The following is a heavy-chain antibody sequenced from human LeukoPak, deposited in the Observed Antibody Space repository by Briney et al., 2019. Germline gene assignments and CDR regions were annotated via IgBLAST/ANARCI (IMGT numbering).Heavy chain of an antibody. D-gene: IGHD3-10*01. Sequence: GGSLRLSCAASGFTFSSYSMNWVRQAPGKGLEWVSSISSSSSYIYYADSVKGRFTISRDNAKNSLCLQMNSLRAEDTAVYYCARDLVKGPDAFDIWGQGTMVTVSS. CDR3: ARDLVKGPDAFDI. CDR1: GFTFSSYS. CDR2: ISSSSSYI. J-gene: IGHJ3*02. V-gene: IGHV3-21*01.